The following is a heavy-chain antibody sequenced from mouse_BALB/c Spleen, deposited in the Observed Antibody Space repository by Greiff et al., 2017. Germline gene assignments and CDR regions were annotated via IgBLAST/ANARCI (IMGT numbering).Heavy chain of an antibody. CDR2: ISSGGSYT. CDR3: ARRITTALFDY. D-gene: IGHD1-2*01. Sequence: EVKLVESGGGLVQPGGSRKLSCAASGFTFSSYGMSWVRQTPDKRLEWVATISSGGSYTYYPDSVKGRFTISRDNAKNTLYLQMSSLKSEDTAMYYCARRITTALFDYWGQGTTLTVSS. V-gene: IGHV5-6*03. J-gene: IGHJ2*01. CDR1: GFTFSSYG.